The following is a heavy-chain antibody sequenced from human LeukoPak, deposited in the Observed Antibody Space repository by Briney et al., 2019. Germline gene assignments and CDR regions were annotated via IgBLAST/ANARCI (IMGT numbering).Heavy chain of an antibody. CDR2: IYYSGST. Sequence: SETLSLTCTVSGGSISSYYWSWIRQPPGKGLEWIGYIYYSGSTNYNPSLKSRVTISVDTSKNQFSLKLSSVTAADTAVYYCAREINYGGTDPDAFDIWGQGTMVTVSS. CDR1: GGSISSYY. V-gene: IGHV4-59*01. D-gene: IGHD4-23*01. J-gene: IGHJ3*02. CDR3: AREINYGGTDPDAFDI.